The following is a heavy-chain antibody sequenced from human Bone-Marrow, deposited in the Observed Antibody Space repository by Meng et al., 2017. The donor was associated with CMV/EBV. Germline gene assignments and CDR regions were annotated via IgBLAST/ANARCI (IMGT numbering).Heavy chain of an antibody. CDR1: GGTFSSYT. V-gene: IGHV1-69*02. Sequence: SVKVSCKASGGTFSSYTISWVRQAPGQGLEWMGRIIPILGIANYAQKFQGRVTITTDESTSTAYMELSSLRSEDTAVYYCARWGRYCSSTSCRDLGMDVWGQGTTVTVSS. J-gene: IGHJ6*02. CDR2: IIPILGIA. D-gene: IGHD2-2*01. CDR3: ARWGRYCSSTSCRDLGMDV.